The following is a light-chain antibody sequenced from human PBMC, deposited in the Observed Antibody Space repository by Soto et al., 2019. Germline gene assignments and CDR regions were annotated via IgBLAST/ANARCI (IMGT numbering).Light chain of an antibody. CDR1: SSDVGGYNY. J-gene: IGLJ2*01. V-gene: IGLV2-8*01. Sequence: QSALTQPHSASGSPGQSVTISCTGTSSDVGGYNYVSWYQQYPGKAPKLILSEVSERHSGVPDRFSGSKSGNTSSLTVSGRQAEDDSYYYCRSYAGINTVVFGGGTPLTVL. CDR3: RSYAGINTVV. CDR2: EVS.